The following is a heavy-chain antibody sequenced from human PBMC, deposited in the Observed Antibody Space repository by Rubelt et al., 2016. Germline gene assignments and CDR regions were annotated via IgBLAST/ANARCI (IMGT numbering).Heavy chain of an antibody. J-gene: IGHJ4*02. CDR3: ARLTYSGSDN. CDR1: GFTFSSFS. Sequence: EVQLVDSGGGLVKPGGSLRLSCAASGFTFSSFSMNWVRQAPGKGLEWVSSISSSSSYKYYADSVKGRFTISRDNAKNSLYLQMDSLRAEDTGVYYCARLTYSGSDNWGPGTLVTVSP. D-gene: IGHD1-26*01. CDR2: ISSSSSYK. V-gene: IGHV3-21*02.